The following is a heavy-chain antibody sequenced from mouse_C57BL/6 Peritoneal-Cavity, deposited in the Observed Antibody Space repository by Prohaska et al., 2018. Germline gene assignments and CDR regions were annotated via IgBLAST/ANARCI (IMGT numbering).Heavy chain of an antibody. CDR3: ARSYYYGSSYYFDY. Sequence: QVQLQQSGPELVKPGASVKISCKASGYTFTDYYINWVKQRPGQGLEWIGWIFPGSGSTYYNEKFKGKATLTVDKSSSTAYMLLSSLTSEDSVVYFCARSYYYGSSYYFDYWGQGTTLTVSS. CDR1: GYTFTDYY. J-gene: IGHJ2*01. CDR2: IFPGSGST. D-gene: IGHD1-1*01. V-gene: IGHV1-75*01.